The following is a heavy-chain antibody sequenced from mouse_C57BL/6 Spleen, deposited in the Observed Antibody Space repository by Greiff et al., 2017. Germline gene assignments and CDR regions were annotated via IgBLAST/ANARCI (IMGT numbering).Heavy chain of an antibody. J-gene: IGHJ3*01. CDR1: GFTFSDYY. D-gene: IGHD2-5*01. V-gene: IGHV5-12*01. CDR3: AGPYSNYEAWFAY. Sequence: EVQRVESGGGLVQPGGSLKLSCAASGFTFSDYYMYWVRQTPEQRLEWVAYISNGGGSTYYPDTVKGRFTISRDNAKNTLYLQMSRLKSEDTAMYYCAGPYSNYEAWFAYWGQGTLVTVSA. CDR2: ISNGGGST.